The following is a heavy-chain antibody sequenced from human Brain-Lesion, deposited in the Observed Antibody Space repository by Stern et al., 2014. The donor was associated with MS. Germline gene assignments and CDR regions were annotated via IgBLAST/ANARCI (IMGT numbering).Heavy chain of an antibody. CDR1: GYSITSAAFS. D-gene: IGHD2-2*01. Sequence: VQLEESGSGLVKHSQTLSLTCSVSGYSITSAAFSWTWIRQAPGKGLEWIGYMDYGGRPLYNPSPRRRVNICVSRHKKQFPPGLNSVTAADTAVYYCARGRSRVHPPLDPWGQGTLVTVSS. J-gene: IGHJ5*02. CDR3: ARGRSRVHPPLDP. CDR2: MDYGGRP. V-gene: IGHV4-30-2*01.